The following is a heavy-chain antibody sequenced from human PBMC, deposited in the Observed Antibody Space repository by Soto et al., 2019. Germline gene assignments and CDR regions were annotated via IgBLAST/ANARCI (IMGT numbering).Heavy chain of an antibody. CDR1: GGSISSGGYY. V-gene: IGHV4-31*03. CDR2: IYYSGST. CDR3: ARAVRSSRWQLPGMDV. D-gene: IGHD6-13*01. J-gene: IGHJ6*02. Sequence: PSETLSLTCTVSGGSISSGGYYWSWIRQHPGKGLEWIGYIYYSGSTYYNPSLKSRVTISVDTSKNQFSLKLSSVTAADTAVYYCARAVRSSRWQLPGMDVWXQGTTVTVSS.